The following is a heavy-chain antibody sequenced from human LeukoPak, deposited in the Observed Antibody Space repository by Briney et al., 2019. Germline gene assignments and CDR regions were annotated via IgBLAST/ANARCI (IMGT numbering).Heavy chain of an antibody. CDR1: GFTFSSYW. CDR2: IKQDGSEK. CDR3: ARDGIAVAGYYGMDV. V-gene: IGHV3-7*05. Sequence: GGSLRLSCAASGFTFSSYWMSWVRQAPGKGLEWVANIKQDGSEKYYVDYVKGRFTISRDNAKNSPYLQMNSLRAEDTAVYYCARDGIAVAGYYGMDVWGQGTTVTVSS. J-gene: IGHJ6*02. D-gene: IGHD6-19*01.